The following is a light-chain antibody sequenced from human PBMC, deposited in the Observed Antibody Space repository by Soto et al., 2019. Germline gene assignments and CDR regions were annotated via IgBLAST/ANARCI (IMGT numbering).Light chain of an antibody. CDR2: GAS. CDR1: QTVLNNY. CDR3: QQYYSTPLT. Sequence: EIVLTQSPGTLSLSPGERATLSCRASQTVLNNYLTWYQQKPGQAPRRLIFGASFRATGIPDRFSGSGSGTDFTLTISSLQAEDVAVYYCQQYYSTPLTFGGGTKVEIK. V-gene: IGKV3-20*01. J-gene: IGKJ4*01.